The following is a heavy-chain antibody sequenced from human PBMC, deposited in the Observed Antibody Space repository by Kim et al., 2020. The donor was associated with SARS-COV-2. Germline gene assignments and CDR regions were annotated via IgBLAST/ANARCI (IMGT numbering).Heavy chain of an antibody. V-gene: IGHV1-18*01. D-gene: IGHD3-16*01. Sequence: ASVKVSCKASGYTFTSYGISWVRQAPGHGLEWLGWISAHNGNTNYAQKLQCRVTMTTDTSTSTAYMELRSLRSDDTAVDYCLRDLGDTKQWGGENWFAPWGQGTLVTVSS. J-gene: IGHJ5*02. CDR1: GYTFTSYG. CDR2: ISAHNGNT. CDR3: LRDLGDTKQWGGENWFAP.